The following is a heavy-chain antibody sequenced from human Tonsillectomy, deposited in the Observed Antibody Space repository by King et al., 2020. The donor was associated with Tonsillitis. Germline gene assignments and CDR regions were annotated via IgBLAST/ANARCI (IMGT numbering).Heavy chain of an antibody. J-gene: IGHJ5*02. CDR1: GFTFSSYA. Sequence: VQLVESGGGVVQPGRSLRLSCAASGFTFSSYAMHWVRQAPGKGLEWVAVISYDGSNKYYADSVKGRFTISRDNSKNTLYLQMNSLRTEDTAVYYCARGYYGVYRSNWFDPWGQGTLVTVSS. CDR2: ISYDGSNK. CDR3: ARGYYGVYRSNWFDP. D-gene: IGHD4-17*01. V-gene: IGHV3-30-3*01.